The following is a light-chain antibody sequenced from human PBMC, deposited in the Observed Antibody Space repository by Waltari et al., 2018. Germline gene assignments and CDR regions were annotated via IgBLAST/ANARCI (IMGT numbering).Light chain of an antibody. J-gene: IGKJ2*01. CDR3: QQYGSSPPMYT. Sequence: ELVLTQSPGTLSLSPGERATLSCRASQSVSSSYLAWYQQKPGQAPRLLIYGASSRATGIPDRFSGSGSGTDFTLTISRLEPEDFAVYYCQQYGSSPPMYTFGQGIKLEIK. CDR1: QSVSSSY. CDR2: GAS. V-gene: IGKV3-20*01.